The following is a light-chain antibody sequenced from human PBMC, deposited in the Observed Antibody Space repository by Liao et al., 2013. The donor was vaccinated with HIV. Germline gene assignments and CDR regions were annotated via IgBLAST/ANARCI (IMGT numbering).Light chain of an antibody. J-gene: IGLJ2*01. CDR1: NIGHKS. V-gene: IGLV3-21*01. CDR3: QTWDSKMSGGERTAWAF. Sequence: SYILTQPPSVLVAPEKTARITCGGNNIGHKSVHWYQQKPGQAPVVVIYFDSDRPSGIPERFSGSKSANTATLTISGIQAVDEADYYCQTWDSKMSGGERTAWAFFGGGTKLTVL. CDR2: FDS.